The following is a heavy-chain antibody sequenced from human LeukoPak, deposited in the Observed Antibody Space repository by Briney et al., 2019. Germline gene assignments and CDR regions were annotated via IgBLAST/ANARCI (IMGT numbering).Heavy chain of an antibody. J-gene: IGHJ5*02. V-gene: IGHV3-48*01. CDR3: ARFNLGWLDP. D-gene: IGHD1-20*01. CDR1: GFPFKSYA. CDR2: ISSGVTTE. Sequence: PGGSLRLSCAASGFPFKSYAMNWVRQAPGKGLEWISYISSGVTTEYYADPVKGRFTISRDDAKNSLYLQMDSLRAEDTAVYYCARFNLGWLDPWGQGALVTASS.